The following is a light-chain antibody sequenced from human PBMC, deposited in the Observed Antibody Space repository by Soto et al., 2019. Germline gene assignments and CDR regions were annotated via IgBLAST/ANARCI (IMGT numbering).Light chain of an antibody. Sequence: DIQLTQSPSFLSASVGDRVTITCRASQGISSYLAWYQQKPGKAPKLLIYAASTLQSGVPSRFSGSGSGTEFTLTISSLQPEDFATYYCQQLNSYPRGFTFGHGTKVDIK. CDR2: AAS. CDR1: QGISSY. J-gene: IGKJ3*01. CDR3: QQLNSYPRGFT. V-gene: IGKV1-9*01.